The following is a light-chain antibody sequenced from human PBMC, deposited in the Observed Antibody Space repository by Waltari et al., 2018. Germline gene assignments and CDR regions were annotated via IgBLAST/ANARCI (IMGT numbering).Light chain of an antibody. CDR3: QQYGSSPGT. V-gene: IGKV3-20*01. Sequence: EIVLTQSPGTLSLSPGERGTLSCRASQSVSSSYLAWYQQKPGQSPRLLIYAASSRAPGIPDRFSGSGSGTDFTLTISRLEPEDFAVYYCQQYGSSPGTFGGGTKVEIK. CDR1: QSVSSSY. CDR2: AAS. J-gene: IGKJ4*01.